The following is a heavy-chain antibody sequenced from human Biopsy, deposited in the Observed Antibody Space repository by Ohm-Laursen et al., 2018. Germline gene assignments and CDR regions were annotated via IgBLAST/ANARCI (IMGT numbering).Heavy chain of an antibody. J-gene: IGHJ4*02. CDR1: GFTVSNKY. CDR2: ISGSGSTT. D-gene: IGHD2-15*01. CDR3: AKDHCSGGTCYSDGPVFDF. Sequence: SLRLSCTASGFTVSNKYMSWVRQAPGKGLEWVSTISGSGSTTYYADSVKGRFTISRDNSKNTLYLQMNSLRAEDTAVYYCAKDHCSGGTCYSDGPVFDFWGQGTLVAVSS. V-gene: IGHV3-23*01.